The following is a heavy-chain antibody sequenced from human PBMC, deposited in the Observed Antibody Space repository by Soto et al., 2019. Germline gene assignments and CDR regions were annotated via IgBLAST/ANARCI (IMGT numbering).Heavy chain of an antibody. D-gene: IGHD5-18*01. V-gene: IGHV4-30-4*01. CDR1: GGSISSSDYH. Sequence: PSETLSLTCTVSGGSISSSDYHWSWIRQPPGKGLEWIGYIYYSGSTYYNPSLKSRVTISVDTSKNQFTLKLSSVTAADTAVYYCAKDRSHASSYGFPATSYYGMDVWGQGTTVTVSS. CDR2: IYYSGST. CDR3: AKDRSHASSYGFPATSYYGMDV. J-gene: IGHJ6*02.